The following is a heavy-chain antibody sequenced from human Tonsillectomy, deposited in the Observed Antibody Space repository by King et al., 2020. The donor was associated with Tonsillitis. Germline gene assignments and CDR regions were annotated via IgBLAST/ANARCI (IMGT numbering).Heavy chain of an antibody. J-gene: IGHJ4*02. V-gene: IGHV3-15*01. D-gene: IGHD2/OR15-2a*01. CDR3: LEYLNDY. CDR2: IKSKIDGGTT. Sequence: VQLVESGGGLVKPGGSLRLSCAASTFTFSNAWMSWVRQAPGKGLEWVGRIKSKIDGGTTDYAAPVKGRFTISRDDSKNTLYLQMNSLKTEDTAVYYCLEYLNDYWGQGTLVTVSS. CDR1: TFTFSNAW.